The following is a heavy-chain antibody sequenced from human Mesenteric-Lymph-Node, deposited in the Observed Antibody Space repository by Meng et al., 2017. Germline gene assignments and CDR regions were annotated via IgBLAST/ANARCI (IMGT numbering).Heavy chain of an antibody. J-gene: IGHJ3*01. CDR1: GFTFSNYA. CDR2: ITGSGDNT. Sequence: EVQVLESGGGLVQPGGSLRLSCAASGFTFSNYAMSWVRQAPGKGLEWVSLITGSGDNTYFADSVKGRFTISRDNSKNTLYLQINSLRAEDMAVYYCAKGLGMSYAAFDVWGQGTLVTVS. D-gene: IGHD1-26*01. CDR3: AKGLGMSYAAFDV. V-gene: IGHV3-23*01.